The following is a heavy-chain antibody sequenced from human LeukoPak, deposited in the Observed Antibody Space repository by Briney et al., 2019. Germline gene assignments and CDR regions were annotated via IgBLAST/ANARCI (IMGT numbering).Heavy chain of an antibody. J-gene: IGHJ4*02. V-gene: IGHV1-8*01. CDR1: GYTFTSYD. CDR3: AAYSSSSFAVDY. CDR2: MNPNSGNT. D-gene: IGHD6-6*01. Sequence: GASVKVSCKASGYTFTSYDINWVRQATGQGLEWMGWMNPNSGNTGYAQKFQGRVTMTRDTSTSTVYMELSSLRSEDTAVYYCAAYSSSSFAVDYWGQGTLVTVSS.